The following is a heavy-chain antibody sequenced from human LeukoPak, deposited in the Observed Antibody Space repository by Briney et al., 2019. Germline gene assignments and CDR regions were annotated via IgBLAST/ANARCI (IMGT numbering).Heavy chain of an antibody. Sequence: PSETLSLTCTVSGGSISSYYWSWIRQPPGKGLEWIGYIYYSGSTNYNPSLKSRVTISVDTSKNQFSLKLSSVTAADTAVYYCARANLERVLLGTWGQGTLVTVSS. CDR3: ARANLERVLLGT. V-gene: IGHV4-59*01. CDR2: IYYSGST. CDR1: GGSISSYY. J-gene: IGHJ4*02. D-gene: IGHD3-10*01.